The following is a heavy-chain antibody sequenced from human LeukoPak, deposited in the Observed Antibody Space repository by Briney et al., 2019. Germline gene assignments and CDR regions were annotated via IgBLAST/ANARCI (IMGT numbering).Heavy chain of an antibody. CDR2: IRYDGSNK. CDR1: GFTFSSYG. CDR3: AKGVGPRTVDIVATTLVY. Sequence: GGSLRLSCAASGFTFSSYGMHWVRQAPGKGLEWVAFIRYDGSNKYYADSVKGRFTISRDNSKNTLYLQMNSLRAEDTAVYYCAKGVGPRTVDIVATTLVYWGQGTLVTVSS. D-gene: IGHD5-12*01. J-gene: IGHJ4*02. V-gene: IGHV3-30*02.